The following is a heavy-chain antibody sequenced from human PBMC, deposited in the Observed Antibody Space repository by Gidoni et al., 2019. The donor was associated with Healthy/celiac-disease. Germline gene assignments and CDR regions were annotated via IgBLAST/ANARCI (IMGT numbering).Heavy chain of an antibody. D-gene: IGHD3-3*01. CDR1: GFTFRSVS. CDR2: ISSSSSYI. V-gene: IGHV3-21*01. CDR3: ARDTIFGVVMFDP. Sequence: EVQLVESGGGLVKPGGSLSLPCAASGFTFRSVSMNWVRQAPGKGLEWVSSISSSSSYIYYADSVKGRFTISRDNAKNSLYLQMNSLRAEDTAVYYCARDTIFGVVMFDPWGQGTLVTVSS. J-gene: IGHJ5*02.